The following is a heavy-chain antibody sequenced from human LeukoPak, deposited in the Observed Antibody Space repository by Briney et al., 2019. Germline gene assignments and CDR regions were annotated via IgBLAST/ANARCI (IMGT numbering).Heavy chain of an antibody. D-gene: IGHD3-22*01. Sequence: PGGSLRLSCAASGFTFSSYSMNWVRQAPGKGLEWVSSISSSSSYIYYADSVKGRFTISRDNAKNSLYLQMNSLRAEDTAVYYCARDWPGGSSGYYWVGFDYWGQGTLVTVSS. CDR2: ISSSSSYI. V-gene: IGHV3-21*01. CDR1: GFTFSSYS. J-gene: IGHJ4*02. CDR3: ARDWPGGSSGYYWVGFDY.